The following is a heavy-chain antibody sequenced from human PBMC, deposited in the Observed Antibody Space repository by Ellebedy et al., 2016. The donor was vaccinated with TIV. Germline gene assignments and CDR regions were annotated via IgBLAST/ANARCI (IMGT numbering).Heavy chain of an antibody. D-gene: IGHD1-26*01. CDR3: ARGGGELLRYAFDI. J-gene: IGHJ3*02. V-gene: IGHV3-48*02. CDR1: GFTFRTYNTYS. Sequence: PGGSLRLSCAASGFTFRTYNTYSMNWVRQAPGKGLEWVSYIGSRTNIIYYADSVKGRFTISRDNAKNSLYLQMNSLRDEETAVYYCARGGGELLRYAFDIWGHGTMVTVSS. CDR2: IGSRTNII.